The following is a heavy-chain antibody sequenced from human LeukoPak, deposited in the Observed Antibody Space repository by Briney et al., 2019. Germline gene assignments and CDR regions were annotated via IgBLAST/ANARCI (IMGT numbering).Heavy chain of an antibody. V-gene: IGHV1-18*01. CDR2: ISAYNGNT. J-gene: IGHJ4*02. CDR1: GHTFTSYG. Sequence: GASVKVSCKASGHTFTSYGISWVRQAPGQGLEWMGWISAYNGNTNYAQKLQGRVTMTTDTSTSTAYMELRSLRSDDTAVYYCARDIQRPTSGSYYDYWGQGTLVTVSS. D-gene: IGHD1-26*01. CDR3: ARDIQRPTSGSYYDY.